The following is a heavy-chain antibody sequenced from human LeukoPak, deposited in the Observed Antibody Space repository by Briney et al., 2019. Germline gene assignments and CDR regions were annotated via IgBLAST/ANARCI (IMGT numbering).Heavy chain of an antibody. D-gene: IGHD3-10*01. J-gene: IGHJ4*02. CDR2: FSAGGRDT. CDR1: AFTLTLDNYA. V-gene: IGHV3-23*01. Sequence: PGGSLRLSCAASAFTLTLDNYAVSWVRQAPGKGLEWVAAFSAGGRDTSYADSVMGRFTISGDNSKNTLYLQMNSLRAEDTAVYYCARDSGITIREGTFDYWGQGTLVTVSS. CDR3: ARDSGITIREGTFDY.